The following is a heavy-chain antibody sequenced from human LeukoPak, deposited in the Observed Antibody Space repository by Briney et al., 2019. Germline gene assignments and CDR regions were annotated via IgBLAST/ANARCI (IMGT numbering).Heavy chain of an antibody. CDR3: ARRRRYYYGSGSARFDP. CDR2: INLSGST. Sequence: AETLSHTCAVYGGSFSGYYWSWFRPPPGRGLEWVGEINLSGSTNYNPSLKSRVTLSVDTSKNQFSLKLSSVTAADTAVYYCARRRRYYYGSGSARFDPWGQGTLVTVSS. J-gene: IGHJ5*02. V-gene: IGHV4-34*01. CDR1: GGSFSGYY. D-gene: IGHD3-10*01.